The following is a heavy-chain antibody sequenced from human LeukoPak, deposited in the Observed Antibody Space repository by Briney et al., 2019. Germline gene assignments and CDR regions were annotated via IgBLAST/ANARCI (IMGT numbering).Heavy chain of an antibody. CDR3: ARWAKVEMATIGLDY. CDR2: ISGSGGST. D-gene: IGHD5-24*01. Sequence: PGGSLRLSCAASGFTFSSYGMSWVRQAPGKGLEWVSAISGSGGSTYYADSVKGRFTISRDNSKNTLYLQMNSLRAEDTAVYYCARWAKVEMATIGLDYWGQGTLVTVSS. CDR1: GFTFSSYG. V-gene: IGHV3-23*01. J-gene: IGHJ4*02.